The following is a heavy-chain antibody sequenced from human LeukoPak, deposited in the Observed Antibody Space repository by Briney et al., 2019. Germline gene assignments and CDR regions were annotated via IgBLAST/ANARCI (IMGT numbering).Heavy chain of an antibody. CDR2: ISSSSTYI. CDR3: ARFQGAHY. Sequence: GGSLRHSCAASGFTFSAYTMTWVRQTPGVGLEWVSSISSSSTYIYYADSVKGRFTISRDNTKNSLHLQMNSLRAEDTAVYYCARFQGAHYWGQGTLLTVSS. CDR1: GFTFSAYT. V-gene: IGHV3-21*01. D-gene: IGHD4/OR15-4a*01. J-gene: IGHJ4*02.